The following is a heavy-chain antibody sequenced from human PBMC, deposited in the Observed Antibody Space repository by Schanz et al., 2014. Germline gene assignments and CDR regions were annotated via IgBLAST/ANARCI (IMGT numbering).Heavy chain of an antibody. CDR2: IYSGYIT. Sequence: VQLVESGGGLVKPGGSLRLSCTASGFTFSDYYMTWIRQAPGKGLEWVSIIYSGYITSYADSVKGRFTISRDNSKNTLYLQMSSLRAEDTAVYYCAKVWGSDYFYPFDYWGQGTLVTVSS. CDR1: GFTFSDYY. D-gene: IGHD3-22*01. J-gene: IGHJ4*02. V-gene: IGHV3-66*01. CDR3: AKVWGSDYFYPFDY.